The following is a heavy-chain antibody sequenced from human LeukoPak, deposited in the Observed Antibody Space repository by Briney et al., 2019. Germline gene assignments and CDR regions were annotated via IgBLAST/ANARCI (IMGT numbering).Heavy chain of an antibody. D-gene: IGHD6-13*01. V-gene: IGHV1-2*06. CDR3: ARQGIAAAVDY. Sequence: ASVKVSCKASGYTFTCYFIHWVRQAPGQGLEWMGRISPNNGGTNYAQKFQGRVTMTSDTSISTAYVELSSLRSDDTALYYCARQGIAAAVDYWGQGTLVTVSS. J-gene: IGHJ4*02. CDR2: ISPNNGGT. CDR1: GYTFTCYF.